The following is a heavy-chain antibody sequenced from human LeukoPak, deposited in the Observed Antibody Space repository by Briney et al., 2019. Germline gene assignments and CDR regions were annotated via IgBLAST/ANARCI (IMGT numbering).Heavy chain of an antibody. CDR1: GFTFEDYA. Sequence: GGSLRLSCTASGFTFEDYAMHWVRQAPGKGLEWVSLVSGDGGSRYHADSVKGRFTISRDNRENSLYLQMNSLRSEDTALYFCAKDSAESIADYWGQGTLVTVSS. CDR3: AKDSAESIADY. J-gene: IGHJ4*02. CDR2: VSGDGGSR. D-gene: IGHD1-14*01. V-gene: IGHV3-43*02.